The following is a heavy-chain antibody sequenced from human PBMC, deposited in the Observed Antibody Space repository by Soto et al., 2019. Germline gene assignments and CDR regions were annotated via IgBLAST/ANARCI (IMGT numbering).Heavy chain of an antibody. CDR1: GGSISSSNW. D-gene: IGHD1-26*01. V-gene: IGHV4-4*02. J-gene: IGHJ6*02. Sequence: QVQLQESGPGLVKPSGTLSLTCAVSGGSISSSNWWSWVRQPPGKGLEWIGEIYHSGSTNYNPSLKNRVTISVDKSKNQFSLKLSSVIAADTAVYYCARVSGSYYYGMDVWGQGTTVTVSS. CDR2: IYHSGST. CDR3: ARVSGSYYYGMDV.